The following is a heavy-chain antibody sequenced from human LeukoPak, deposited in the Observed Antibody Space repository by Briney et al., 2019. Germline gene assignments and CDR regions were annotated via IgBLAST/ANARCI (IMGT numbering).Heavy chain of an antibody. V-gene: IGHV4-38-2*02. J-gene: IGHJ4*02. CDR3: ARGEYQLLHFDHFDY. D-gene: IGHD2-2*01. CDR1: GYSISSGYY. Sequence: PSETLSLTCTVSGYSISSGYYWGWIRQPPGKGLEWIGSIYHSGSTYYNPSLKSRVTTSVDTSKNQFSLKLSSVTAADTAVYYCARGEYQLLHFDHFDYWGQGTLVTVSS. CDR2: IYHSGST.